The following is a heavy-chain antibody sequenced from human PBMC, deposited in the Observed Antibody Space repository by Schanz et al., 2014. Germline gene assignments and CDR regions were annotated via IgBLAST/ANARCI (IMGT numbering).Heavy chain of an antibody. CDR3: ARDQGYTTSWHIFDL. Sequence: VQLVESGGGLVQPGGSLRLSCAASGFTFSIYAMHWVRQAPGKGLEWVAFVPFDGSQKFYADSVKGRFTMSRDNAKNSVFLQMNSLRAEDTAVYYCARDQGYTTSWHIFDLWGQGTLGTVSS. CDR1: GFTFSIYA. V-gene: IGHV3-30*04. D-gene: IGHD6-13*01. CDR2: VPFDGSQK. J-gene: IGHJ4*02.